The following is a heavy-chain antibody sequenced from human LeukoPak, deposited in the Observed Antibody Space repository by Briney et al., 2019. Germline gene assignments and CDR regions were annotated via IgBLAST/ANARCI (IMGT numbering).Heavy chain of an antibody. Sequence: GGSLRLSCAASGFTFSSYAMSWVRQAPGKGLEWVSAISGSGGSTYYADSVTGRFTLSRETSKNTLYLQMNSLRAEDTALYYCAKNLFNPLRPAWGQGTLVNVSS. CDR3: AKNLFNPLRPA. CDR1: GFTFSSYA. D-gene: IGHD4/OR15-4a*01. J-gene: IGHJ5*02. CDR2: ISGSGGST. V-gene: IGHV3-23*01.